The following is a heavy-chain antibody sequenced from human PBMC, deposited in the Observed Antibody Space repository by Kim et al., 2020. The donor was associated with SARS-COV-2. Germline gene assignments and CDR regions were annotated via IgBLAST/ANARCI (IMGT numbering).Heavy chain of an antibody. D-gene: IGHD6-13*01. CDR2: INAGNGNT. CDR3: ARSYSSSWGTLYNWFDP. J-gene: IGHJ5*02. V-gene: IGHV1-3*01. Sequence: ASVKVSCKASGYTFTSYAMHWVRQAPGQRLEWMGWINAGNGNTKYSQKFQGRVTITRDTSASTAYMELSSLRSEDTAVYYCARSYSSSWGTLYNWFDPWGQGTLVTVSS. CDR1: GYTFTSYA.